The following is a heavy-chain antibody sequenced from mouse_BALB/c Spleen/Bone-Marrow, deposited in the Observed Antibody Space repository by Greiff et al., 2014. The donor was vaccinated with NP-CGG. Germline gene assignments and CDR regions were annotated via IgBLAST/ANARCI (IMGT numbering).Heavy chain of an antibody. V-gene: IGHV6-6*01. CDR1: GFAFSDTW. Sequence: EVQLVESGGGLVQPGGSMKLSCAASGFAFSDTWLGWVRQSPEKGPEWVAEIRTKADDHATYYAESVKGRFTISRDDSISSVYLQMNSLRAEDTGIYYCTPHPFDYWGQGTTLTVSS. CDR2: IRTKADDHAT. CDR3: TPHPFDY. J-gene: IGHJ2*01.